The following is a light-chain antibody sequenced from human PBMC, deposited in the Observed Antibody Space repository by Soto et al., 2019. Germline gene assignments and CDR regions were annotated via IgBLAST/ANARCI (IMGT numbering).Light chain of an antibody. Sequence: QSVLTQPPSATGTPGQRVTISCSGRRSNIGSNTVNWYQQLPGTAPKVLIYSNNQRPSGVPDRFPGSKSGTSASLAISGLPSEDDADYSCAAWDDSLNGAVFGGGTQLTVL. V-gene: IGLV1-44*01. J-gene: IGLJ7*01. CDR2: SNN. CDR1: RSNIGSNT. CDR3: AAWDDSLNGAV.